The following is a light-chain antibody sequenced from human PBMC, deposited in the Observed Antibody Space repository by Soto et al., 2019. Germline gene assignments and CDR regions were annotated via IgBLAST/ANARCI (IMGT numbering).Light chain of an antibody. Sequence: EIVLTQSPATLSSFPGDRVTLSCRASQAVNTRLAWYQHKPGQAPRLLIYLASNRAAGVPARFSGSGSGTDFTLTISGLEPEDSAVYYCQQRSNWPRTFGQGTKVDIK. J-gene: IGKJ1*01. CDR2: LAS. CDR3: QQRSNWPRT. CDR1: QAVNTR. V-gene: IGKV3-11*01.